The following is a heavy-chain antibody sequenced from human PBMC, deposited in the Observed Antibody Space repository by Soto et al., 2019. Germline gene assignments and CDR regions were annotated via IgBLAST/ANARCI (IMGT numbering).Heavy chain of an antibody. Sequence: QVQLVQSGAEVKKPGASVKVSCKASGYTFTSYDINWVRLATGQGLEGMGWMNPNSGNTAYAQKFQGRVTMTRNTSISTAYMELSSLRSEDTPVYYCARLKQDYAVAWGQGTLVTVSS. CDR3: ARLKQDYAVA. D-gene: IGHD3-16*01. V-gene: IGHV1-8*01. CDR2: MNPNSGNT. CDR1: GYTFTSYD. J-gene: IGHJ5*02.